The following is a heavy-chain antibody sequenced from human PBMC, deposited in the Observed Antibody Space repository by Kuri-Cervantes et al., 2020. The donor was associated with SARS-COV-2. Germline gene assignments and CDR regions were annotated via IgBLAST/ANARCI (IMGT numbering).Heavy chain of an antibody. CDR3: ARVRSWDEYFDY. CDR1: GFTFSSYS. CDR2: IKQDGSEK. D-gene: IGHD6-13*01. V-gene: IGHV3-7*01. J-gene: IGHJ4*02. Sequence: GGSLRLSCAASGFTFSSYSMNWVRQAPGKGLEWVANIKQDGSEKYYVDSVKGRFTISRDNAKNSLYLQMNSLRAEDTAVYYCARVRSWDEYFDYWGQGTLVTVSS.